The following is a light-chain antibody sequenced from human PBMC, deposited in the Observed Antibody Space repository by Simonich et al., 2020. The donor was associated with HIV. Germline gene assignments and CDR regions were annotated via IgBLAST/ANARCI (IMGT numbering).Light chain of an antibody. CDR2: WAS. J-gene: IGKJ2*01. V-gene: IGKV4-1*01. Sequence: DIVMTQSPDSLAVFLGERATINCKSSQGVLYSSNNKNYLAWYQQKPGQPPKLLIYWASTRESGVPDRFSGSGSGTDFTLTISSLQAEDVTVYYCQQYYSTPYTFGQGTKLEIK. CDR1: QGVLYSSNNKNY. CDR3: QQYYSTPYT.